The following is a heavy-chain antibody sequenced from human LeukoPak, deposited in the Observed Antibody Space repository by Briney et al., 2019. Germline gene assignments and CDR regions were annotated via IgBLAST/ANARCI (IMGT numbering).Heavy chain of an antibody. V-gene: IGHV4-34*01. CDR2: INHSGST. D-gene: IGHD1-20*01. CDR1: GGSFSGYY. Sequence: SETLSLTCAVYGGSFSGYYWSWIRQPPGKGLEWIGEINHSGSTNYNPSLKSRVTISVDTSKNQLSLKLSSVTAADTAVYYCARGFYNWNWFDPWGQGTLVTVSS. J-gene: IGHJ5*02. CDR3: ARGFYNWNWFDP.